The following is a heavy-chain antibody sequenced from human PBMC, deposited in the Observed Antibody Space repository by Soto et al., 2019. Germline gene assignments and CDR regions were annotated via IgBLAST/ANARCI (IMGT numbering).Heavy chain of an antibody. V-gene: IGHV1-46*01. CDR1: GYTFTSYY. D-gene: IGHD5-18*01. Sequence: ASVKVSCKASGYTFTSYYMHWVRQAPGQGLEWMGIINPSGGSTSYAQKFQGRVTMTRDTSTSTVYMELSSLRSEDTAVYYCARDLRYSYGRNQYYFDYWGQGTLVTVSS. J-gene: IGHJ4*02. CDR3: ARDLRYSYGRNQYYFDY. CDR2: INPSGGST.